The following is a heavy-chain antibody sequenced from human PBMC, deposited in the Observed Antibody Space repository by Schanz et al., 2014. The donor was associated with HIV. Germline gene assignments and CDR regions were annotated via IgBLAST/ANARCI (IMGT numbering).Heavy chain of an antibody. V-gene: IGHV1-46*02. CDR1: GYTFNSYY. D-gene: IGHD5-12*01. CDR3: KIEMERGGYDRFDY. Sequence: QVQLVQSGAEVKKPGASVKLSCKASGYTFNSYYVHWVRQAPGQGLEWMGSIKPISDTTRYAQKFKGGVTMTTDTSTSTVYMELTSLTSDDTAMYEGKIEMERGGYDRFDYWGQGALVIVSS. J-gene: IGHJ4*02. CDR2: IKPISDTT.